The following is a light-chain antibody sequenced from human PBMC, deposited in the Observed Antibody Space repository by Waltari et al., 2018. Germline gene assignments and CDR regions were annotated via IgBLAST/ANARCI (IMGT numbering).Light chain of an antibody. CDR1: QSISRF. Sequence: CRASQSISRFFAWYQQKPGQAPRLLIYDASSRATGIPDRFSGSGSGTDFSLTISRLEPEDIAVYYCQKYGSLPATFGQGTKVEIK. V-gene: IGKV3-20*01. CDR3: QKYGSLPAT. J-gene: IGKJ1*01. CDR2: DAS.